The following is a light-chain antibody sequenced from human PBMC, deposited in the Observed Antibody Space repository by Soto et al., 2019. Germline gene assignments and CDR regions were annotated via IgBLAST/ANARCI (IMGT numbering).Light chain of an antibody. CDR1: NIASKS. CDR3: QVWDRTSNHYV. V-gene: IGLV3-21*02. J-gene: IGLJ1*01. CDR2: DDS. Sequence: SYELTQSPSVSVAPGQTASITCGGNNIASKSVHWYQQRPGQAPVPVVHDDSDRPSGIPERFSGSNSGNTATLTITRVEAGDEADYYCQVWDRTSNHYVFGSGTKVTVL.